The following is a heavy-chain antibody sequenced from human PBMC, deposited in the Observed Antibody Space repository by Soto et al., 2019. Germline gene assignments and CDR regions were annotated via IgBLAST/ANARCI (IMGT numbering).Heavy chain of an antibody. Sequence: QVQLVQSGDEVKKPGASVKVSCKASGYIFVNYGIAWVRQAPGQVLEWMGWISPYTGNTHSASKVQGRLTMTTDTSTSTAYMALGSLTSDDTAVYYCVMVDNYVTPTPQDVWGQGTTVTVSS. CDR1: GYIFVNYG. V-gene: IGHV1-18*01. CDR2: ISPYTGNT. CDR3: VMVDNYVTPTPQDV. J-gene: IGHJ6*02. D-gene: IGHD3-16*01.